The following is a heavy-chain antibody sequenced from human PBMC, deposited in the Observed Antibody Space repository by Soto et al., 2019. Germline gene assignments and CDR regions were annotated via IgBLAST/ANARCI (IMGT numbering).Heavy chain of an antibody. CDR1: GGSISSGGYY. V-gene: IGHV4-31*03. Sequence: SETLSLTCTVSGGSISSGGYYWNWIRQHPGKGLEWIGEINHSGGTNYNPSLKSRVTISVDTSKNQFSLKLTSVTAADTAVYYCARDKITGLFDYWGQGTLVTVSS. J-gene: IGHJ4*02. CDR2: INHSGGT. D-gene: IGHD2-8*02. CDR3: ARDKITGLFDY.